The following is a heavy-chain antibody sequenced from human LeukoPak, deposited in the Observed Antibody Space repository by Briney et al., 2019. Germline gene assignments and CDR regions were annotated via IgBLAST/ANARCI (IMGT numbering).Heavy chain of an antibody. Sequence: GGSLRLSCAASGFTVSSNYMSWVRQAPGKGLEWVSVIYSGGSTYYADSVKGRFTISRDNSKNTLYLQMNSLRAEDTAVYYCAKGSAAAGFLFDYWGQGTLVTVSS. CDR3: AKGSAAAGFLFDY. CDR2: IYSGGST. V-gene: IGHV3-53*01. D-gene: IGHD6-13*01. J-gene: IGHJ4*02. CDR1: GFTVSSNY.